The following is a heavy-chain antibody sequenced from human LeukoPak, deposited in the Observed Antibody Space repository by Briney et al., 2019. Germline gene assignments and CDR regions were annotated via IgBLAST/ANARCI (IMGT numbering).Heavy chain of an antibody. J-gene: IGHJ6*03. CDR2: IYYSGST. D-gene: IGHD3-10*01. CDR3: MGHYYGSRTLQGAAYYYYYMDV. CDR1: GGSISSSSYY. Sequence: SETLSLTCTVSGGSISSSSYYWGWIRQPPGKGLEWIGSIYYSGSTYYNPSLKSRVTISVDTSKNQFSLKLSSVTAADTAVYYCMGHYYGSRTLQGAAYYYYYMDVWGKGTTVTISS. V-gene: IGHV4-39*01.